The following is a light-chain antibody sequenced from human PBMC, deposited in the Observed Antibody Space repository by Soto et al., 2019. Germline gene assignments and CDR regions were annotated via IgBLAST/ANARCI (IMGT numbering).Light chain of an antibody. Sequence: EIVMAQSPATLSVSLGERATLSCRASQSVSSYLAWYHQKPGQAPRLXIYDASNRANGVPARFSGSGSGTDLTLTISSLEPEDCAIYYCQQRQYWPTITFGQGTRLEIK. CDR3: QQRQYWPTIT. V-gene: IGKV3-11*01. J-gene: IGKJ5*01. CDR1: QSVSSY. CDR2: DAS.